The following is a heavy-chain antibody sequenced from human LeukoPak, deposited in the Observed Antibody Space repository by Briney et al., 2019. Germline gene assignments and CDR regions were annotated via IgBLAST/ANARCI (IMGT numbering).Heavy chain of an antibody. J-gene: IGHJ5*02. V-gene: IGHV3-23*01. Sequence: GGSLRLSCAASGFTFSSYAMSWVRQAPGKGLEWVSAISGSGGSTYYADSVKGRFTISRDNSKNTLYLQMNSLRAEDTAVYYCAKDRRSSLYGSGTNWFDPWGQGTLVTVSS. CDR2: ISGSGGST. CDR3: AKDRRSSLYGSGTNWFDP. CDR1: GFTFSSYA. D-gene: IGHD3-10*01.